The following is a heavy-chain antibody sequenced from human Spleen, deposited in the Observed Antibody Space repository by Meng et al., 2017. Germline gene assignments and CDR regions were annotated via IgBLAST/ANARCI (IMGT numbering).Heavy chain of an antibody. CDR2: ISGSGGST. Sequence: GESLKISCAASGFTFSSYAMSWVRQAPGKGLEWVSAISGSGGSTYYADSVKGRFTISRDNSKNTLYLQMNSLRAEDTAVYYCAKAGSGSYPGGGFDYWGHGNLVT. D-gene: IGHD1-26*01. V-gene: IGHV3-23*01. CDR3: AKAGSGSYPGGGFDY. J-gene: IGHJ4*01. CDR1: GFTFSSYA.